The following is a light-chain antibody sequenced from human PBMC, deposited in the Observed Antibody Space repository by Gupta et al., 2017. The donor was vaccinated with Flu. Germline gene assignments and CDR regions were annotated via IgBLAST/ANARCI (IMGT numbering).Light chain of an antibody. Sequence: VVMTQSPLSLPVTLGQPASISCRSSQSLVASDGNTYLNWFQQRPGQSPRRLIYQVSKRDSGVPDRFSGSGSGTDFTLKISRVEAEDVGVYYCMQGTHWLTFGGGTKVEI. CDR1: QSLVASDGNTY. CDR3: MQGTHWLT. J-gene: IGKJ4*01. V-gene: IGKV2-30*01. CDR2: QVS.